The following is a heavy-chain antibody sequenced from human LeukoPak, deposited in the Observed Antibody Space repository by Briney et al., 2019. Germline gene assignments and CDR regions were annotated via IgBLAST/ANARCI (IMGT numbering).Heavy chain of an antibody. CDR1: GGSFSGYY. D-gene: IGHD4-23*01. V-gene: IGHV4-34*01. Sequence: SETLSLTCAVYGGSFSGYYWNWIRQSPGKGLEWIGEINHSGSTNYNPSLKSRVTISIDTSKNQFSLKLSSVTSADTAVYFCATRPTPPYYYYYMDVWGKGTTVTVSS. J-gene: IGHJ6*03. CDR2: INHSGST. CDR3: ATRPTPPYYYYYMDV.